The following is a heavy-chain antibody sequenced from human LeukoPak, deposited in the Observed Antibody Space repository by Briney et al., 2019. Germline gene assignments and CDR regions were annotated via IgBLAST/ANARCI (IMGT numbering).Heavy chain of an antibody. Sequence: PSQTLSLTCTVSGDSLTSGSRYWSWIRQPAGKGLEWIGHFYSSTRTTYNPSLESRVTISGDTAKNQFSLKLDSVTAADTAVYFCARCMSDLDYGDYAYYYHMDVWGKGTTVTVSS. CDR2: FYSSTRT. D-gene: IGHD4-17*01. V-gene: IGHV4-61*09. J-gene: IGHJ6*04. CDR1: GDSLTSGSRY. CDR3: ARCMSDLDYGDYAYYYHMDV.